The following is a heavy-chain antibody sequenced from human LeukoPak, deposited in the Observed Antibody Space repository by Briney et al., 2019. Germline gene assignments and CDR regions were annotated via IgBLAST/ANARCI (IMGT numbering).Heavy chain of an antibody. CDR1: GGSISSGDYY. J-gene: IGHJ6*02. V-gene: IGHV4-30-4*01. Sequence: SQTLSLTCTVSGGSISSGDYYWSWIRQPPGKGLEWIGYIYYSGSTYYNPSLKSRVTISVDTSKNQFSLKLSSLTAADTAVYYCARSKYSSGWKPWGMDVWGQGTTVTVSS. D-gene: IGHD6-19*01. CDR2: IYYSGST. CDR3: ARSKYSSGWKPWGMDV.